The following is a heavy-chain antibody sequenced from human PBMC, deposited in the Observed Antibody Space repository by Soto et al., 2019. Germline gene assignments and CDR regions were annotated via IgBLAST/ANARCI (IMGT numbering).Heavy chain of an antibody. CDR3: ARGFEGAHRVYYGMDV. D-gene: IGHD6-13*01. CDR1: GYRFTSYW. CDR2: IYPGDSDT. V-gene: IGHV5-51*01. Sequence: PGESLKISCKGSGYRFTSYWIGWVRQMPGKGLEWMGIIYPGDSDTRYSPSFQGQVTISADKSISTAYLQWSSLKASDTAMYYRARGFEGAHRVYYGMDVWGQGTTVTVSS. J-gene: IGHJ6*02.